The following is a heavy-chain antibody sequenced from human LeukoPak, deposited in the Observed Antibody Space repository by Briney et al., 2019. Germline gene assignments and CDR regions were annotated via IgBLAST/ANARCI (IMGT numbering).Heavy chain of an antibody. CDR2: ISYDGSNK. CDR3: ARDLYYYGSGSFGKYYYYGMDV. Sequence: GGSLRLSCADSGFTFRSYWMSWVRQAPGEGLEWVAVISYDGSNKYYADSVKGRFTISRDNSKNTLYLQMNSLRAEDTAVYYCARDLYYYGSGSFGKYYYYGMDVWGQGTTVTVSS. J-gene: IGHJ6*02. V-gene: IGHV3-30-3*01. CDR1: GFTFRSYW. D-gene: IGHD3-10*01.